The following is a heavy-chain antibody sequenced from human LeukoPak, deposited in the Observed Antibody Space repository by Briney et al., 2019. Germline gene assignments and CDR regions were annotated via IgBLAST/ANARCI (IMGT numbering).Heavy chain of an antibody. D-gene: IGHD4-23*01. CDR1: GFTFSSYS. Sequence: PGGALRLSCAASGFTFSSYSMNWVRQAPGKGLEGVSYITSSSSTIYYAYAVKGRFTISRDNAKNSLYPQMNSLGAEDTAVYSCARDRLNSVEYEKTFDYWGQGTLVTVSS. CDR3: ARDRLNSVEYEKTFDY. CDR2: ITSSSSTI. V-gene: IGHV3-48*01. J-gene: IGHJ4*02.